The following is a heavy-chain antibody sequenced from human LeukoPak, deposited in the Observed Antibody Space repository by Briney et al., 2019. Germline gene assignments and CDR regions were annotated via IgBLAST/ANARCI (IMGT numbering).Heavy chain of an antibody. CDR2: IKEDGSEK. CDR1: GFTFRNFW. D-gene: IGHD4-23*01. Sequence: GGSLRLSCAASGFTFRNFWMRWVRQAPGNGLEWVASIKEDGSEKYYVDSVKGRFTISRDNAKNSLYLHMNSLRAEDTAVYYCVRNDGGAFDIWGQGTMVTVSS. CDR3: VRNDGGAFDI. V-gene: IGHV3-7*04. J-gene: IGHJ3*02.